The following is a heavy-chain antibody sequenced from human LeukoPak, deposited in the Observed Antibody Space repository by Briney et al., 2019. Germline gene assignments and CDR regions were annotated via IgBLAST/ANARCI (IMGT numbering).Heavy chain of an antibody. D-gene: IGHD1-26*01. V-gene: IGHV1-69*01. CDR2: IIPIFGTA. CDR3: ATEVGATTSFDY. J-gene: IGHJ4*02. Sequence: SVKVSCKASGGTFSSYAISWVRQAPGQGLEWMGGIIPIFGTANYAQKFQSRVTITADESTSTAYMELSSLRSEDTAVYYCATEVGATTSFDYWGQGTLVTVSS. CDR1: GGTFSSYA.